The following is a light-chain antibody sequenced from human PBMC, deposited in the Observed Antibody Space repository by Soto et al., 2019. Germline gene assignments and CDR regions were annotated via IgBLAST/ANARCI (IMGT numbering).Light chain of an antibody. Sequence: QSVLTQPPSASGSPLQSVTISCTGTSSDVGGYNYVSWYQQHPGKAPKLMIYEVSKRPSGVPDRSSGSKSGNTASLTVSGLQAEDEADYYCSSYAGSNNSLYVFGTGTKVTVL. CDR1: SSDVGGYNY. CDR2: EVS. CDR3: SSYAGSNNSLYV. J-gene: IGLJ1*01. V-gene: IGLV2-8*01.